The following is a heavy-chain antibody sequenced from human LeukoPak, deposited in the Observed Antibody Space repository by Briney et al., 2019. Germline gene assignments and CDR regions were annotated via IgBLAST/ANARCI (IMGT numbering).Heavy chain of an antibody. CDR1: GYTFTRYY. V-gene: IGHV1-2*07. CDR2: IHPSSGGT. Sequence: ASVTVSCKASGYTFTRYYMHWVRQAPGQGLEWMGWIHPSSGGTECANKFHGRVTMTRDKSISTAFMELSRLRSDDTAVYYCARGFLWFGGPDAFDIWGLGTMLTVSS. D-gene: IGHD3-10*01. J-gene: IGHJ3*02. CDR3: ARGFLWFGGPDAFDI.